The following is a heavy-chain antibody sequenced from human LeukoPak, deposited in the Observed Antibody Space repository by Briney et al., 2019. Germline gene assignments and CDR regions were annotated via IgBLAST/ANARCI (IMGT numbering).Heavy chain of an antibody. CDR1: GFTVSSDY. J-gene: IGHJ4*02. Sequence: QAGGSLRLSCAASGFTVSSDYMTWVRQAPGKGLEWVSGISGSGGSTYDADSVKGRFTISRDNSKNTLYLQMDSLRAEDTAVYYCAKEGRDGYNSFDYWGQGTLVTVSS. V-gene: IGHV3-23*01. D-gene: IGHD5-24*01. CDR3: AKEGRDGYNSFDY. CDR2: ISGSGGST.